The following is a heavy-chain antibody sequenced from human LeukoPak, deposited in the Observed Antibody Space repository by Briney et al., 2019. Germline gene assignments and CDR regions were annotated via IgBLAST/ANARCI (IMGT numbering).Heavy chain of an antibody. Sequence: ASVKVSCKASGYTFTSYYMHWVRQAPGQGLECMGIINPSGGSTSYAQKFQGRVTMTRDTSTSTVYMELSSLRSEDTAVYYCARAPRPYYYDSSAYYYEVWGQGTLVTVSS. D-gene: IGHD3-22*01. CDR3: ARAPRPYYYDSSAYYYEV. J-gene: IGHJ4*02. CDR1: GYTFTSYY. CDR2: INPSGGST. V-gene: IGHV1-46*01.